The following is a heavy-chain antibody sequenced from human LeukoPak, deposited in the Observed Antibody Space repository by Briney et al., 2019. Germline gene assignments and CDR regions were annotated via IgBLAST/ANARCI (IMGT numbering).Heavy chain of an antibody. CDR1: GDSFSNNTAA. D-gene: IGHD3-10*01. V-gene: IGHV6-1*01. Sequence: SQTLSLTCAIYGDSFSNNTAAWNWIRQSPSRGLEWLGRTYYRSKWHSYYAPSVKSRITINPDTSKNQFSLQLKSVTPEDTAVYYCARMVGLVSDFWGQGTLVTVSS. CDR3: ARMVGLVSDF. CDR2: TYYRSKWHS. J-gene: IGHJ4*02.